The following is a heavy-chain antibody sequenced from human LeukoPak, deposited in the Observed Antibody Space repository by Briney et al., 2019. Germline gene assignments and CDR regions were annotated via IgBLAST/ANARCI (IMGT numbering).Heavy chain of an antibody. Sequence: SETLSLTCTVSGGSISSYYWSWIRQPPGKGLEWIGYIYYSGSTNYNPSLKSRVTISVDTSKNQFSLKLSSVTAADTAVYYCARSSSSWYSDYWGQGTLVTVSS. D-gene: IGHD6-13*01. J-gene: IGHJ4*02. CDR1: GGSISSYY. CDR2: IYYSGST. CDR3: ARSSSSWYSDY. V-gene: IGHV4-59*01.